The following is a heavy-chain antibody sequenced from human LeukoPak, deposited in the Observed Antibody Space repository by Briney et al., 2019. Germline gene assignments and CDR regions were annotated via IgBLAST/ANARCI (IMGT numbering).Heavy chain of an antibody. CDR3: ARFGYSGWNLEY. V-gene: IGHV3-7*01. Sequence: GGSLRLSCAASGFTFSSDSMNWVRQAPGKGLEWVANINQGGSVKYYVDSVKGRFTISRDDAKSSLYVQMNSLRDEDTAVYYCARFGYSGWNLEYWGQGTLVTVSS. D-gene: IGHD5-12*01. CDR2: INQGGSVK. CDR1: GFTFSSDS. J-gene: IGHJ4*02.